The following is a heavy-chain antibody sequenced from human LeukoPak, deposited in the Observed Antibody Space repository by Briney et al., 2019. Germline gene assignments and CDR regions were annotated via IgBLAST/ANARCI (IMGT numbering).Heavy chain of an antibody. Sequence: GGSLRLSCAASGFTFNSYSMNWVRQAPGKGLEWVPYISSSSYTIYYADSMKGRFTISRDNGKNSLYLQMNSLRDEETAIYYCARGPAAAIDYWGQGTLVTVSS. J-gene: IGHJ4*02. CDR1: GFTFNSYS. V-gene: IGHV3-48*02. CDR2: ISSSSYTI. D-gene: IGHD2-2*01. CDR3: ARGPAAAIDY.